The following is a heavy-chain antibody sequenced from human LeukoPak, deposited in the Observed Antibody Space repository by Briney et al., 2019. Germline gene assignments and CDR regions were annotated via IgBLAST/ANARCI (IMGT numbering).Heavy chain of an antibody. J-gene: IGHJ1*01. CDR1: GSSFVYIFSTYW. Sequence: GESLKISCKGSGSSFVYIFSTYWIGWVRQMPGNGLEWVGIIYPGESDTRYSPSFQGQVTISVDTSISTAYLQWSSLKASDTAMYYCARGFGSTWLEYWGQGTLVTVSS. CDR3: ARGFGSTWLEY. CDR2: IYPGESDT. D-gene: IGHD6-13*01. V-gene: IGHV5-51*01.